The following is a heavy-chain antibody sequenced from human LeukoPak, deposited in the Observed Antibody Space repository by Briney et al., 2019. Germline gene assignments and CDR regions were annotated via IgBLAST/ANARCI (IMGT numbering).Heavy chain of an antibody. CDR2: ISGSGGST. V-gene: IGHV3-23*01. Sequence: GGSLSLSCAASGFTFSSYGMHWVRQAPGKGLEWVSAISGSGGSTYYADSVKGRFTISRDNSKNTLYLQMNSLRAEDTAVYYCAKDPHCSSTSCYTEDAFDIWGQGTMVTVSS. CDR3: AKDPHCSSTSCYTEDAFDI. D-gene: IGHD2-2*02. CDR1: GFTFSSYG. J-gene: IGHJ3*02.